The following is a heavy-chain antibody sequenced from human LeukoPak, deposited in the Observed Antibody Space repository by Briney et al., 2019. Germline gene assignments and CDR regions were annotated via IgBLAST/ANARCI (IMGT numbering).Heavy chain of an antibody. CDR2: MNPNSGNT. D-gene: IGHD6-6*01. CDR3: ASQLLEYSSSSQGSG. Sequence: ASVKVSCXASGYTFTSYDINWVRLATGQGLEWMGWMNPNSGNTGYAQKFQGRVTMTRNTSISTAYMELSSLRSEDTAVYYCASQLLEYSSSSQGSGWGQGTLVTVSS. V-gene: IGHV1-8*01. J-gene: IGHJ4*02. CDR1: GYTFTSYD.